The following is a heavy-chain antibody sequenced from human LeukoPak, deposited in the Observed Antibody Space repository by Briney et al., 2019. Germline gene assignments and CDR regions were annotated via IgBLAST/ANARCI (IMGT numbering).Heavy chain of an antibody. CDR3: ASSGYYSYYYGMDV. V-gene: IGHV3-21*01. CDR2: ISSSSSYI. Sequence: GGSLRLSCAASGFTFSSYSMNWVRQAPGKGLEWVSSISSSSSYIYYADSVKGRFTISRDNAKNSLYLQMNSLRAEDTAVYYCASSGYYSYYYGMDVWGQGTTVTVSS. J-gene: IGHJ6*02. CDR1: GFTFSSYS. D-gene: IGHD3-22*01.